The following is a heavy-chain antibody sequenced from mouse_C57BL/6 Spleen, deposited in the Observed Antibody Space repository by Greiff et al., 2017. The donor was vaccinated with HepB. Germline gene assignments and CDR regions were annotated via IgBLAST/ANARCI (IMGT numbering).Heavy chain of an antibody. CDR2: IDPSDSYT. CDR1: GYTFTSYW. J-gene: IGHJ4*01. D-gene: IGHD2-4*01. Sequence: QVQLQQPGAELVRPGTSVKLSCKASGYTFTSYWMHWVKQRPGQGLEWIGVIDPSDSYTNYNQKFKGKATLTVDTSSSTAYMQLSSLTSEDSAVYYCARGVDSYYAMDYWGQGTSVTVSS. V-gene: IGHV1-59*01. CDR3: ARGVDSYYAMDY.